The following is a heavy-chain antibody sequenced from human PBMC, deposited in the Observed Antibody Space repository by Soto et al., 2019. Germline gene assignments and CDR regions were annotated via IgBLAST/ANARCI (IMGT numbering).Heavy chain of an antibody. V-gene: IGHV3-23*01. D-gene: IGHD5-18*01. CDR3: AGYGTAMVDY. Sequence: GGSLRLSCAASGITFSSYAMSWVRQAPGKGLEWVSAISGSGGSTYYADSVKGRFTISRDNSKNTLYLQMNSLRAEDTAVYYCAGYGTAMVDYWGQGTLVTVSS. J-gene: IGHJ4*02. CDR1: GITFSSYA. CDR2: ISGSGGST.